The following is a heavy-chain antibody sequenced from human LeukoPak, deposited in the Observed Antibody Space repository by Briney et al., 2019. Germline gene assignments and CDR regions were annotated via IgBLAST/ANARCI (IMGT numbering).Heavy chain of an antibody. Sequence: ASETLSLTCTVSGGSINIYYWSWIRQPAGKGREWIGRIYTSGSTNYNPSLKTRVTMSVDTSKNQFSLKLSSVTAADTAVYYCARDASSGGWYSKYWGQGTLVTVSS. J-gene: IGHJ4*02. CDR1: GGSINIYY. CDR2: IYTSGST. D-gene: IGHD6-19*01. V-gene: IGHV4-4*07. CDR3: ARDASSGGWYSKY.